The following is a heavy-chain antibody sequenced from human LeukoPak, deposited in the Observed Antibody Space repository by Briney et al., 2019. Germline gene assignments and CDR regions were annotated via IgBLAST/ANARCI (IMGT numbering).Heavy chain of an antibody. CDR3: ARQGLWELPTFDS. CDR2: VYYSGST. J-gene: IGHJ4*02. Sequence: SETLSLTCTVSGGSISSGSYYWGYIRQPPQTGLEWIGSVYYSGSTYYNPSLKSRVTISVDTSKNQFSLKLGSVTAADTAVYYCARQGLWELPTFDSWGQGTLVSVSS. V-gene: IGHV4-39*01. D-gene: IGHD1-26*01. CDR1: GGSISSGSYY.